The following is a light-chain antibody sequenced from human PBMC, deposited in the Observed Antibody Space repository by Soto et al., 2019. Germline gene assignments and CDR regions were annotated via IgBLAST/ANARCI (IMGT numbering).Light chain of an antibody. CDR1: QSISSW. V-gene: IGKV1-5*03. CDR3: QQYNSYSVT. Sequence: DIPMTQSPSTLSASVGDRVTITCRASQSISSWLAWYQQKPGKAPKLLIYKASSLESGVPSRFSGGGSGTEFTLTISSLQPDDFATYYCQQYNSYSVTFGQGTKLEIK. J-gene: IGKJ2*01. CDR2: KAS.